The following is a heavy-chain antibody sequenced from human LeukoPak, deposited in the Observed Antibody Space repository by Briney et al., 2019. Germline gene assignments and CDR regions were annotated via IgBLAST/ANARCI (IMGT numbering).Heavy chain of an antibody. CDR3: ARRRNYCYDSSGYPHDAFDI. V-gene: IGHV5-51*01. CDR2: IYPGDSDT. D-gene: IGHD3-22*01. Sequence: GESLKISCKGSGYSFTSYWIGWVRQMPGKGLEWMGIIYPGDSDTRYSPSFQGQVTISADKSISTAYLQWSSLKASDTAMYYCARRRNYCYDSSGYPHDAFDIWGQGTMVTVSS. J-gene: IGHJ3*02. CDR1: GYSFTSYW.